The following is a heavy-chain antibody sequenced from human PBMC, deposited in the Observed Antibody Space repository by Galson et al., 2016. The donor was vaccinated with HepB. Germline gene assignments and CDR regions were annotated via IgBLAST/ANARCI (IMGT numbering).Heavy chain of an antibody. CDR1: GYTFVIHA. CDR3: TRGGEYTTSIPDH. CDR2: ISPHNGNT. J-gene: IGHJ4*02. D-gene: IGHD2-2*02. V-gene: IGHV1-18*01. Sequence: SVKVSCKASGYTFVIHAITWVRQAQGQGLEWMGWISPHNGNTPYAQKFQGRITMTTDRSTSTAYMELRSLRSDDTAVYYCTRGGEYTTSIPDHWGQGTLVTVSS.